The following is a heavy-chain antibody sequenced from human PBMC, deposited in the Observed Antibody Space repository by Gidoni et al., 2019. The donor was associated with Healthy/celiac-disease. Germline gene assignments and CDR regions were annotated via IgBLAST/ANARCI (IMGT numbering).Heavy chain of an antibody. CDR2: INHSGST. V-gene: IGHV4-34*01. J-gene: IGHJ3*02. D-gene: IGHD2-8*01. CDR3: ARLPIVLMFVTHFDI. Sequence: QVQLQQWGAGLLKPSETLSLTCAVYGGSFSGYYWSWIRQPPGKGLEWIGEINHSGSTNYNPSLKSRVTISVDTSKNQFSLKLSSVTAADTAVYYCARLPIVLMFVTHFDIWGQGTMVTVSS. CDR1: GGSFSGYY.